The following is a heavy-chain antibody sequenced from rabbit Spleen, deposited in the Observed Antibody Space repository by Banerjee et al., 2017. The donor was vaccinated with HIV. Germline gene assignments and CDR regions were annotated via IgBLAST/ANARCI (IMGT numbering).Heavy chain of an antibody. CDR1: GFSFSSSYW. Sequence: QEQLEESGGDLVKPEGSLTLTCTASGFSFSSSYWICWVRQAPGKGLEWIACIYGGSSGSTYYASWAKGRFTISKTSSTTVTLQMTSLTAADTATYFCARAQAIYYFYGLFSGAYAIGWLDLWGPGTLVTVS. V-gene: IGHV1S45*01. J-gene: IGHJ6*01. CDR2: IYGGSSGST. CDR3: ARAQAIYYFYGLFSGAYAIGWLDL. D-gene: IGHD6-1*01.